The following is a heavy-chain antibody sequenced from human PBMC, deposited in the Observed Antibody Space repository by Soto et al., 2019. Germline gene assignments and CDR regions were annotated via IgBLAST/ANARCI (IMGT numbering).Heavy chain of an antibody. Sequence: SETLSLTCAVYGGSFSGYYWSWIRQPPGKGLEWIGEINHSGSTNYNPSLKSRVTISVDTSKNQFSLKLSSVTAADTAVYYCARVGYYGSGSYFYPPQNWFDPWGQGTLVTVSS. CDR2: INHSGST. CDR3: ARVGYYGSGSYFYPPQNWFDP. V-gene: IGHV4-34*01. D-gene: IGHD3-10*01. J-gene: IGHJ5*02. CDR1: GGSFSGYY.